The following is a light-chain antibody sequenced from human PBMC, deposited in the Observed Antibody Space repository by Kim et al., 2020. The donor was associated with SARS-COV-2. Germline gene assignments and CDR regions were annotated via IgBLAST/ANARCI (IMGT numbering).Light chain of an antibody. CDR2: HVS. Sequence: QSITISCTGTSRDVGGYNYVSWYQQHPGNAPELMIYHVSKRPSGVSNRFSGSRSGNTASLTISGLQAEDEADYYCSSYTSSSSTYVFGTGTKVTVL. CDR1: SRDVGGYNY. V-gene: IGLV2-14*04. J-gene: IGLJ1*01. CDR3: SSYTSSSSTYV.